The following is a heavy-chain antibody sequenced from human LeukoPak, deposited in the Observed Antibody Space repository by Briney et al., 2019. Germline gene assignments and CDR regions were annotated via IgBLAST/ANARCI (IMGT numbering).Heavy chain of an antibody. CDR3: AKRASGSGTSLYYFDY. Sequence: GGSLRLSCAASGFAFSSYAMSWVRQAPGKGLEWVSVISNTGGSTFYADSVKGRFTISRDNSKNALYLQMNSLRAEDTAVYYCAKRASGSGTSLYYFDYWGQGTLVTVSS. J-gene: IGHJ4*02. D-gene: IGHD3-10*01. CDR2: ISNTGGST. V-gene: IGHV3-23*01. CDR1: GFAFSSYA.